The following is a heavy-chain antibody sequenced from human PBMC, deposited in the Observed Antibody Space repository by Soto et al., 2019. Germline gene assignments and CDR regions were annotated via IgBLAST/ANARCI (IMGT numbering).Heavy chain of an antibody. D-gene: IGHD5-18*01. CDR2: IYYSGST. V-gene: IGHV4-31*03. CDR3: ARASSTRGYSYGYWFDP. Sequence: QVQLQESGPGLVKPSQTLSLTCTVSGGSISSGGYYWSWIRQPPGKGLEWIGYIYYSGSTYYNPSLKSRVTISVDTSKNHFSLKLSSVTAADTAVYYCARASSTRGYSYGYWFDPWGQGTLVTVSS. CDR1: GGSISSGGYY. J-gene: IGHJ5*02.